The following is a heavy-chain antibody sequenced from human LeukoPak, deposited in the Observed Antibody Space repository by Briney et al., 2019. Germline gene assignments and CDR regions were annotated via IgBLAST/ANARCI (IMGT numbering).Heavy chain of an antibody. D-gene: IGHD6-13*01. V-gene: IGHV3-30*03. J-gene: IGHJ4*02. CDR3: ASSSSSPLDY. CDR2: ISYDGSNK. Sequence: GGSLRLSCAASGFFFSNYGMHWVRQAPGKGLEWVAVISYDGSNKYYADSVKGRFTISRDNSKNTLYLQMNSLRAEDTAVYYCASSSSSPLDYWGQGTLVTVSS. CDR1: GFFFSNYG.